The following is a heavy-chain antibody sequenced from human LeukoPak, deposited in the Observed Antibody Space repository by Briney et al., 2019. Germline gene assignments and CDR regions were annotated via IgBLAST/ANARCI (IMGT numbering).Heavy chain of an antibody. CDR2: IKSKTDGGTT. J-gene: IGHJ4*02. V-gene: IGHV3-15*01. Sequence: GSLRLSCAASGFTFSNAWMSWVRQAPGKGLEWVGRIKSKTDGGTTDYAARGKGIFTISRDDSKNTLYLQMNSLKTEDTAVYYCTTEEMDDFWSEGGYWGQGTLVTVSS. CDR3: TTEEMDDFWSEGGY. CDR1: GFTFSNAW. D-gene: IGHD3-3*01.